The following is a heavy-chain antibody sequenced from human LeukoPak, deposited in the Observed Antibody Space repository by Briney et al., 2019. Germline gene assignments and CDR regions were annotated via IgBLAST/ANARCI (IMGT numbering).Heavy chain of an antibody. CDR1: GFTFSSYG. CDR3: AKDWSTDWSNWFDS. V-gene: IGHV3-30*02. Sequence: SGGSLRLSCAASGFTFSSYGMHWVRQAPGKGLEWVAFTRPDGSNKHYGDSVQGRFTISRDNSMNTLYLQMNSLRVEDTAMYYCAKDWSTDWSNWFDSWGPGSLVTVSS. CDR2: TRPDGSNK. J-gene: IGHJ5*01. D-gene: IGHD3-3*01.